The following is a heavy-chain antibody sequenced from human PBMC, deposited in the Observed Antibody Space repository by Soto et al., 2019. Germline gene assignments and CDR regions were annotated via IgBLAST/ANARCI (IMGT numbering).Heavy chain of an antibody. Sequence: PSETLSLTCSVSGDSIISSSYYWGWIRQPPGKGLEWIGTIYYSGSTYYNPSLKSPVTISVDTSKNQFSLKLSSVTAADTAEYDCARDKITGLFDYWGQGTLVTVSS. CDR1: GDSIISSSYY. CDR2: IYYSGST. V-gene: IGHV4-39*02. J-gene: IGHJ4*02. CDR3: ARDKITGLFDY. D-gene: IGHD2-8*02.